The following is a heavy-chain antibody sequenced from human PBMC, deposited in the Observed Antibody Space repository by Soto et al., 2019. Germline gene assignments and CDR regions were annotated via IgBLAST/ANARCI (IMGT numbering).Heavy chain of an antibody. CDR3: ATDIVVVPAAAAPYYYYGMDV. J-gene: IGHJ6*02. D-gene: IGHD2-2*01. CDR2: ISANGTFR. CDR1: GFTFSNYS. Sequence: PGGSLRLSCAVSGFTFSNYSVNWVRQAPGKGLEWVSSISANGTFRYYADSVRGRFTVSRDNAKSSLYLQMNNLRAEDTAVYYCATDIVVVPAAAAPYYYYGMDVWGQGTTVTVSS. V-gene: IGHV3-21*01.